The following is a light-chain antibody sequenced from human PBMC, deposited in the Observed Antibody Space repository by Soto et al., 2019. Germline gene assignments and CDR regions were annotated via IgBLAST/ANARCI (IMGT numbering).Light chain of an antibody. CDR2: QVT. Sequence: QSALTQPASVSGSPGQSITISCSGTGSDVGSYNLVSWYKHHPGKAPKLIIYQVTKRPSGVSNRFSGSKSGNTASLTISGLQSADEADYYCCSFAGSPWVFGGGTMLTVL. V-gene: IGLV2-23*02. CDR3: CSFAGSPWV. CDR1: GSDVGSYNL. J-gene: IGLJ3*02.